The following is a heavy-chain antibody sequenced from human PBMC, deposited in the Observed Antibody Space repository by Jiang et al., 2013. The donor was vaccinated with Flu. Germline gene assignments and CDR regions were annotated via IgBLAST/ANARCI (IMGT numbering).Heavy chain of an antibody. CDR1: GYTFTSYA. J-gene: IGHJ5*02. CDR3: ARNYDILTGYYSLNWFDP. Sequence: KVSCKASGYTFTSYAMHWVRQAPGQRLEWMGWINAGNGNTKYSQKFQGRVTITRDTSASTAYMELSSLRSEDTAVYYCARNYDILTGYYSLNWFDPWGQGTLVTVSS. V-gene: IGHV1-3*01. D-gene: IGHD3-9*01. CDR2: INAGNGNT.